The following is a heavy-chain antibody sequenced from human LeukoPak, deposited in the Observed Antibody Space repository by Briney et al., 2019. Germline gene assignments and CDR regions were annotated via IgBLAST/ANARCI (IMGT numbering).Heavy chain of an antibody. CDR1: GFTFNSYG. D-gene: IGHD3-10*01. Sequence: QPGGSLRLSCAASGFTFNSYGMHWVRQAPGKGLEWVAFIRYDGSNKYYADSVKVRFTISRDNSKNTLYLQMNSLRAEDTALYHCARDMDTMVRGVVGVPDYWGQGTLVTVSS. J-gene: IGHJ4*02. CDR2: IRYDGSNK. V-gene: IGHV3-30*02. CDR3: ARDMDTMVRGVVGVPDY.